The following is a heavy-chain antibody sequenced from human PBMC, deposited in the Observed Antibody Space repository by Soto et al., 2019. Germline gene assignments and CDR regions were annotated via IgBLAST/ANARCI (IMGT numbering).Heavy chain of an antibody. D-gene: IGHD2-2*01. J-gene: IGHJ6*03. V-gene: IGHV3-7*01. CDR2: IKKDGSEK. CDR1: GFNPSSYW. Sequence: GGSLRLSCVISGFNPSSYWLTWVRQAPGRGLEWVANIKKDGSEKYYVDSVKGRFTISRDNSKNSLFLQMNSLRGEDTAVYYCATWFGGYCSSTGCRGVHYYMDFWGKGTTVTVSS. CDR3: ATWFGGYCSSTGCRGVHYYMDF.